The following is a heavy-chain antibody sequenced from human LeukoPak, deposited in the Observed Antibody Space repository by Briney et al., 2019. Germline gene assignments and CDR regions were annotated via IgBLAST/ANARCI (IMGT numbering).Heavy chain of an antibody. CDR3: ARVRRTAMVRGQNDAFDI. Sequence: PSETLSLTCTVSGGSISSYYWSWIRQPAGKGLEWIGRIYTSGSTNYNPSLKSRVTISVDTSKNKFSLKLSSVTAADTAVYYCARVRRTAMVRGQNDAFDIWGQGTMVTVSS. CDR1: GGSISSYY. J-gene: IGHJ3*02. CDR2: IYTSGST. D-gene: IGHD5-18*01. V-gene: IGHV4-4*07.